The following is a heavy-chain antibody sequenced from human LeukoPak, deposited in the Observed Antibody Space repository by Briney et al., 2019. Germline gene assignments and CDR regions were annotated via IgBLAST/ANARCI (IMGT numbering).Heavy chain of an antibody. J-gene: IGHJ4*02. CDR2: VSSGASST. CDR3: AKDARGSEGF. D-gene: IGHD3-10*01. CDR1: GFTFSTYA. V-gene: IGHV3-23*01. Sequence: GGSLRLPCAASGFTFSTYAMSWIRQAPGKGLEWVSAVSSGASSTYYADSVRGRFTNSRDNSKNTLYLQMNSVSADDTAVYYCAKDARGSEGFWGQGTLVTVSS.